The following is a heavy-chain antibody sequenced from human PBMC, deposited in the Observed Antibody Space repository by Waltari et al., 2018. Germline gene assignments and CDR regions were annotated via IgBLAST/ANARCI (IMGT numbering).Heavy chain of an antibody. CDR1: GFTFSSYA. J-gene: IGHJ6*02. V-gene: IGHV3-23*01. D-gene: IGHD2-15*01. Sequence: EVQLLESGGGLVQPGGSLRLSCAASGFTFSSYAMSWVRPAPGKGLEWCSAISGSGGSTYYADSVKGRFTISRDNSKNTLYLQMNSLRAEDTAVYYCAKDIVVVVAATPGYYGMDVWGQGTTVTVSS. CDR2: ISGSGGST. CDR3: AKDIVVVVAATPGYYGMDV.